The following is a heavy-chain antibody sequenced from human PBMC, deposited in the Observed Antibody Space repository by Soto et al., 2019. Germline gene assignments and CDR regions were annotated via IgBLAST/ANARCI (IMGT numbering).Heavy chain of an antibody. J-gene: IGHJ5*02. D-gene: IGHD3-22*01. Sequence: QVQLVQSGAEVKKPGASVKVSCKASGYTFTSYAMHWVRQAPGQRLEWMGWINAGNGNTKYSQKFQGRVTITRDTPASTAYMELSSLRSEDTAVYYCARAGEGYYDSSGYYLDPWGQGTLVTVSS. CDR3: ARAGEGYYDSSGYYLDP. CDR2: INAGNGNT. V-gene: IGHV1-3*01. CDR1: GYTFTSYA.